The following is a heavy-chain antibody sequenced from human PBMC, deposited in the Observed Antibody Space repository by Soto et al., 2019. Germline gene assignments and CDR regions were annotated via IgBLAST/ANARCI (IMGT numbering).Heavy chain of an antibody. V-gene: IGHV3-15*01. J-gene: IGHJ5*02. D-gene: IGHD3-10*01. Sequence: GGSLRLSCAASGFTFSNAWMSWVRHAPGKGLEWVGRIKSKTDGGTTDYAAPVKGRFTISRDDSKNTLYLQMNSLKTEDTAVYYCTTESALWFGENWFDPWGQGTLVTVSS. CDR1: GFTFSNAW. CDR2: IKSKTDGGTT. CDR3: TTESALWFGENWFDP.